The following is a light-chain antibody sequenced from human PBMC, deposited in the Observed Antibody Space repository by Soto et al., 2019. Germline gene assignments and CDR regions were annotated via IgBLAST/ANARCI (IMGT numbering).Light chain of an antibody. V-gene: IGLV4-69*01. CDR3: QTWGTGIRV. J-gene: IGLJ3*02. CDR1: SGHSRYA. Sequence: QLVLTQSPSASASLGASVKLTCTLSSGHSRYAIAWHQQQPEKGPRYLMKLNSDGSHSKGDGIPDRFSGSSSGAERYLYISSLQSEDEADYYCQTWGTGIRVFGGGTKLTVL. CDR2: LNSDGSH.